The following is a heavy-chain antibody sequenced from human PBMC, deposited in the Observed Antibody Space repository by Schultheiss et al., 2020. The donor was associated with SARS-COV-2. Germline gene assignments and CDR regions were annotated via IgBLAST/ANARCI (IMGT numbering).Heavy chain of an antibody. J-gene: IGHJ6*02. CDR2: IYYSGST. CDR3: ARDRAGYGSGTYGMDV. Sequence: SQTLSLTCTVSGDPLSYGGFYWTWIRQYPGKGLEWIGYIYYSGSTYYNPSLKSRVTISVDTSKNQFSLKLSSVTAADTAVYYCARDRAGYGSGTYGMDVWGQGTTVTVSS. D-gene: IGHD3-10*01. V-gene: IGHV4-30-4*08. CDR1: GDPLSYGGFY.